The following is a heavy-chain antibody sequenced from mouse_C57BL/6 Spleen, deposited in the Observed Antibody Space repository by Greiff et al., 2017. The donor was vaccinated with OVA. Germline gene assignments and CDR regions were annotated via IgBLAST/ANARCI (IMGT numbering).Heavy chain of an antibody. J-gene: IGHJ2*01. CDR3: ARYPDYGFDY. D-gene: IGHD2-4*01. CDR2: ICDGGSYT. V-gene: IGHV5-4*01. Sequence: EVHLVESGGGLVKPGGSLKLSCAASGFTFSSYAMSWVRQTPEKGLEWVGTICDGGSYTYYPDNVKGRFTITRDNAKNNLYLQMSHLKSEDTAMYYCARYPDYGFDYWGQGTTLTVSS. CDR1: GFTFSSYA.